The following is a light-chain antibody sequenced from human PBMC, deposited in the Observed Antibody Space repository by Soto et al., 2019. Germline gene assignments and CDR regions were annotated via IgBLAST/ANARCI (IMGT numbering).Light chain of an antibody. J-gene: IGLJ2*01. Sequence: SYELTQPPSVSVYPGQTASITCSGAKLGDKYACWYQQKPGQSPVLVIYQDSKRPSGIPERFSGSNSGNTATLTISGTQAMDEADYYCQAWDSSTAVVFGGGTKLTVL. V-gene: IGLV3-1*01. CDR2: QDS. CDR1: KLGDKY. CDR3: QAWDSSTAVV.